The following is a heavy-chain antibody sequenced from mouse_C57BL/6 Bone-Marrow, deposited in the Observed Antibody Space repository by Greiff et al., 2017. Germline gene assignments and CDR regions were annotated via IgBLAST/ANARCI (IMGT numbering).Heavy chain of an antibody. D-gene: IGHD2-5*01. CDR2: IDPSDSYT. Sequence: QVQLQQPGAELVMPGASVKLSCKASGYTFTSYWMHWVKQRPGQGLEWIGEIDPSDSYTNYNQKFKGKSTLTVDKSSSTAYMQLSSLTSEDSAVYYCARWPLYSNYVYAMDYWGQGTSVTVSS. CDR3: ARWPLYSNYVYAMDY. J-gene: IGHJ4*01. V-gene: IGHV1-69*01. CDR1: GYTFTSYW.